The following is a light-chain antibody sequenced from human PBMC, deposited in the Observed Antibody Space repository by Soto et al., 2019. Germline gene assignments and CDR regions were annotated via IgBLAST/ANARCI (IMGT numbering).Light chain of an antibody. CDR1: QSISNRY. CDR3: QLYGST. Sequence: EIAWTQAQDKKSLSPGEGATLSCRASQSISNRYLAWYQQKPGQAPRLLIYGASSRATGIPDRFSGSGSGTDFTLTISRLEPEDSAVYYWQLYGSTVGHVTRLEI. J-gene: IGKJ5*01. CDR2: GAS. V-gene: IGKV3-20*01.